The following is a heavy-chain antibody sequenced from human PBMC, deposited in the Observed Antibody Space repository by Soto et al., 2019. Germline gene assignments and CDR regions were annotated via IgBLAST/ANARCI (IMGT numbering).Heavy chain of an antibody. CDR2: INAGNGNT. D-gene: IGHD4-17*01. J-gene: IGHJ6*02. CDR1: GYTFTSYA. CDR3: ARDQPFADYGDYVDYYYGMDV. Sequence: QVQLVQSGAEVKKPGASVKVSCKASGYTFTSYAMHWVRQAPGQRLEWMGWINAGNGNTKYSQKFQGRVTITRDTSASTAYMELSSLRSEDTAVYYCARDQPFADYGDYVDYYYGMDVWGQGTTVTVSS. V-gene: IGHV1-3*01.